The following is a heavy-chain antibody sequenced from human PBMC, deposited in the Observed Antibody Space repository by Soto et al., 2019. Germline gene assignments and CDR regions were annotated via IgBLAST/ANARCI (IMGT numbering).Heavy chain of an antibody. J-gene: IGHJ4*02. CDR1: GYMFTING. CDR2: ISTNSGNT. CDR3: ARDKDWDLDN. Sequence: QVQVVQSGSEVKKPGASMKVSCKTSGYMFTINGISWVRQVPGQGLEWMGWISTNSGNTKFAQNFQDRVTLTTDTSTSTAYMELRSLRSDDTAIYYCARDKDWDLDNWGQGTLVTVSS. V-gene: IGHV1-18*01. D-gene: IGHD3-9*01.